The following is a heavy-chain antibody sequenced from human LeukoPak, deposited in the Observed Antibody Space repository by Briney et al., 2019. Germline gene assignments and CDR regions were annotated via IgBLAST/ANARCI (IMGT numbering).Heavy chain of an antibody. CDR1: GVSISSGGYY. CDR3: ASRSSGSYPEFDY. V-gene: IGHV4-31*03. D-gene: IGHD1-26*01. J-gene: IGHJ4*02. Sequence: SETLSLTCTVSGVSISSGGYYWSWIRQHPGKGLEWIGYIYYSGSTYYNPSLKSRVTISVDTSKNQFSLKLSSVTAADTAVYYCASRSSGSYPEFDYWGQGTLVTVSS. CDR2: IYYSGST.